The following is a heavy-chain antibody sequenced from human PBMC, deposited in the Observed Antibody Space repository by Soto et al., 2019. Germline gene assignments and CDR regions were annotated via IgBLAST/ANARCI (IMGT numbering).Heavy chain of an antibody. J-gene: IGHJ6*02. CDR2: ISGSGGST. D-gene: IGHD1-26*01. CDR3: AKCFGSYYDITYYYYGMDV. CDR1: GFTFSSYA. V-gene: IGHV3-23*01. Sequence: GGSLRLSCAASGFTFSSYAMSWVRQAPGKGLEWVSAISGSGGSTYYADSVKGRFTISRDNSKNTLYLQMNSLRAEDTAVYYCAKCFGSYYDITYYYYGMDVWGQGTTVTVSS.